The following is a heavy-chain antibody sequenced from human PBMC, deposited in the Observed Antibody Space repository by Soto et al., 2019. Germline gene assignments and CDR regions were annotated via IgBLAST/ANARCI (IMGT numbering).Heavy chain of an antibody. CDR1: GYTFTSYG. CDR2: ISAYNGNT. V-gene: IGHV1-18*01. Sequence: AASVKVSCKASGYTFTSYGISWVRQAPGQGLEWMGWISAYNGNTNYAQKLQGRVTMTTDTSTSTAYMELRSLRSDDTAVYYCARDCSGGSCYSPYYYYYGMDVWGQGTTVTVSS. CDR3: ARDCSGGSCYSPYYYYYGMDV. J-gene: IGHJ6*02. D-gene: IGHD2-15*01.